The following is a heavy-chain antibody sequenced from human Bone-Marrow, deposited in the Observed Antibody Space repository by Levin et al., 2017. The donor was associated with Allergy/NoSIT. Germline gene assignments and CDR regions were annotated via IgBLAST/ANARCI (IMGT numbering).Heavy chain of an antibody. CDR2: IYYIGST. V-gene: IGHV4-59*01. CDR3: ARSESGSWAYYFDY. Sequence: KASETLSLTCTVSGGSISTYYWSWIRQSPGKGLEWIGYIYYIGSTNYNHSLKSRVTMSIDRSKNRFSLKLSSVTAADTAVYYCARSESGSWAYYFDYWGQGMLVTVSS. CDR1: GGSISTYY. J-gene: IGHJ4*02. D-gene: IGHD6-25*01.